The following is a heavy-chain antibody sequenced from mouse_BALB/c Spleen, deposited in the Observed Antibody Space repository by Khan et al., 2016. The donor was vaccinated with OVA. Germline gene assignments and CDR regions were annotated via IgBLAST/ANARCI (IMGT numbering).Heavy chain of an antibody. CDR3: CRTAKIKY. J-gene: IGHJ2*01. Sequence: EVQLQESGPGLVKPSQSLSLTCTVTGYSITSGYGWNWIRQFPGNKLEWMGYISYSGSTNYNPSLKSRISITRDTSKNQFLLQLNSVTTEDSDNYYCCRTAKIKYWGQGTTLTVSS. CDR2: ISYSGST. V-gene: IGHV3-2*02. CDR1: GYSITSGYG. D-gene: IGHD6-1*01.